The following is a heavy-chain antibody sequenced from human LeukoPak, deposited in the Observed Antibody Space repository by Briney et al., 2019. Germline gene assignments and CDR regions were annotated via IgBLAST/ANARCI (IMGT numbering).Heavy chain of an antibody. D-gene: IGHD4-17*01. CDR2: ISSSGRYM. V-gene: IGHV3-21*01. CDR1: PFTFCSYS. Sequence: GGSLRLSCVVSPFTFCSYSMNWICQAPGKGLEWVSSISSSGRYMYYTDSVKGRFTISRDNAKNSLYLQMNSLRAEDTAVSYCVSSFGLHDNGHYQDFWGQGTLVTVSS. J-gene: IGHJ4*02. CDR3: VSSFGLHDNGHYQDF.